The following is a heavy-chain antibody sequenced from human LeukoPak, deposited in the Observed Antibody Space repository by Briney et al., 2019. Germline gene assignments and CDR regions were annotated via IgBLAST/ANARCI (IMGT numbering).Heavy chain of an antibody. CDR2: RKQEGSEK. J-gene: IGHJ6*01. CDR3: ARPLPKYGMDV. Sequence: GGSLRLSCAASGFTFSSYWMSWVRGAPGKGRWGVADRKQEGSEKYYVDSVKGRFTISRDNDTNSLYLQMNSLRAEDTAVYYCARPLPKYGMDVWGQGTTVTVSS. V-gene: IGHV3-7*01. CDR1: GFTFSSYW.